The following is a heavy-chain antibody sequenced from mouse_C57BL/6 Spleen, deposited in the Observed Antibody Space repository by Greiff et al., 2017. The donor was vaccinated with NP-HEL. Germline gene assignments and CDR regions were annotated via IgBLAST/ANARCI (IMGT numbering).Heavy chain of an antibody. J-gene: IGHJ2*01. CDR1: GFTFSDYG. CDR2: ISSGSSTI. Sequence: EVKLVESGGGLVKPGGSLKLSCAASGFTFSDYGMHWVRQAPEKGLEWVAYISSGSSTIYYADTVKGRFTISRDNAKNTLFLQMTSLRSEDTAMYYCARPRDGYYYFDYWGQGTTLTVSS. CDR3: ARPRDGYYYFDY. V-gene: IGHV5-17*01. D-gene: IGHD2-3*01.